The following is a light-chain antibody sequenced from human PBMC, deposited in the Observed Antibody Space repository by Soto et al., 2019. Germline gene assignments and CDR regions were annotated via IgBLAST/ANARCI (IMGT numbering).Light chain of an antibody. V-gene: IGKV3-15*01. CDR1: QSLRSN. CDR2: GAS. J-gene: IGKJ1*01. CDR3: HQYNNFWT. Sequence: EVVMTQSPDTLSVSPGERVTLSCRASQSLRSNLAWYQQKPGQAPRLLIYGASTRATGIPARFSGSGSGTEFTLTISSLQSEDFAVYYCHQYNNFWTFGQGTKVEIK.